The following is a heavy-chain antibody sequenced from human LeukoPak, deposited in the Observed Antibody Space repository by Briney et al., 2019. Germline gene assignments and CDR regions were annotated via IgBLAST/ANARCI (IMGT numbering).Heavy chain of an antibody. CDR2: ISSRGDSI. Sequence: KPGRSLRLSCAASGFTFSDYYMSWIRQAPGKGLEWISYISSRGDSIQYADSVKGRFTMSRDNAKNSVHLQMSSLRAEDTAVYYCARADSSWYWGWFDPWGQGILVTVSS. V-gene: IGHV3-11*01. CDR3: ARADSSWYWGWFDP. CDR1: GFTFSDYY. D-gene: IGHD6-13*01. J-gene: IGHJ5*02.